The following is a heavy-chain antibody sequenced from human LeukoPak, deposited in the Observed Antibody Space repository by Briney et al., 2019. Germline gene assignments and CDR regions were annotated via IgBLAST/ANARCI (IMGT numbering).Heavy chain of an antibody. J-gene: IGHJ6*03. D-gene: IGHD2-2*01. Sequence: ASVKVSCKASGYSFTNFDINWVRQATGQGLEWMGWMNPNSGNTGFAQKFQGRVTMTRNTSISTAYMELSSLRSKDTAVYYCARGPTQVVVLGYYYMDVWGKGATVTVSS. CDR1: GYSFTNFD. V-gene: IGHV1-8*01. CDR2: MNPNSGNT. CDR3: ARGPTQVVVLGYYYMDV.